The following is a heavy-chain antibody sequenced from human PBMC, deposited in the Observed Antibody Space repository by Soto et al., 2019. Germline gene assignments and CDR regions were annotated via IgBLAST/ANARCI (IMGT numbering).Heavy chain of an antibody. CDR2: IYYSGST. V-gene: IGHV4-39*01. Sequence: SETLSLTCTVSGGSISSSSYYWGWIRQPPGKGLEWIGSIYYSGSTYYNPSLKSRVTISVDTSKNQFSLKLSSVTAADTAVYYCARQLGITGTGGFDYWGQGTLVTVSS. D-gene: IGHD1-7*01. CDR1: GGSISSSSYY. J-gene: IGHJ4*02. CDR3: ARQLGITGTGGFDY.